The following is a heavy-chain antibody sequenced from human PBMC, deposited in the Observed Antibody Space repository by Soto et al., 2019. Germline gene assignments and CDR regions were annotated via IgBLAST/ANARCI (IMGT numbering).Heavy chain of an antibody. D-gene: IGHD6-13*01. CDR3: ARGSAAPDS. J-gene: IGHJ4*02. V-gene: IGHV3-7*03. CDR2: IKKDESEK. Sequence: LRISEAPRGCTVSKYWRTSDRQAPGKGLEWVANIKKDESEKYYVDSVKGRFTISRDNAKNSLNLQMNSLRAEDAAVYYCARGSAAPDSWGQGTLVTVSS. CDR1: GCTVSKYW.